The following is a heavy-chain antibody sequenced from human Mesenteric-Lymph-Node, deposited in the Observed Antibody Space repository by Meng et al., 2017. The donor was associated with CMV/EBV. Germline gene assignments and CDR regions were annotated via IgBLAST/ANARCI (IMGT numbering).Heavy chain of an antibody. Sequence: GESLKISCAASGFTFSSYAMHWVRQAPGKGLEWVAVISYDGSNKYYADSVKGRFTISRDNSKNTLYLQMNSLRAEDTALYYCARDLRYYDSNGYTISRCFDYWGQGTLVTVSS. V-gene: IGHV3-30-3*01. D-gene: IGHD3-16*01. CDR2: ISYDGSNK. CDR3: ARDLRYYDSNGYTISRCFDY. CDR1: GFTFSSYA. J-gene: IGHJ4*02.